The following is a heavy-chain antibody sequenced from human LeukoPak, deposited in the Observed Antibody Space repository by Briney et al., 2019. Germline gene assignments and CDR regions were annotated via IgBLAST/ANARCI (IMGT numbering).Heavy chain of an antibody. J-gene: IGHJ3*01. CDR3: AMRDRGYGLDV. D-gene: IGHD3-10*01. CDR1: GFSFRAHD. CDR2: INGGGDIM. V-gene: IGHV3-23*01. Sequence: GGSLRLSCAASGFSFRAHDLIWVRQAPGKGLGWVSIINGGGDIMMYEDSVKGRFTISRDNSKNTFYLQMNSLRVEDTAVYYCAMRDRGYGLDVWGQGTMVTVSS.